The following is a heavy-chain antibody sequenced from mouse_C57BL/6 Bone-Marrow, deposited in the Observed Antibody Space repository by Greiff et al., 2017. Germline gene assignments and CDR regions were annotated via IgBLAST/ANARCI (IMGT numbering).Heavy chain of an antibody. CDR1: GFNIKDYY. CDR3: TAYYYGSWNY. CDR2: IDPEDGYT. J-gene: IGHJ2*01. V-gene: IGHV14-1*01. D-gene: IGHD1-1*01. Sequence: EVHLVESGAELVRPGASVKLSCTASGFNIKDYYMHWVKQRPEQGLEWIGRIDPEDGYTEYAATFKGKATMTEDTSSNTAYLQLSSLTSEDTAVYYCTAYYYGSWNYWGQGTTLTVSS.